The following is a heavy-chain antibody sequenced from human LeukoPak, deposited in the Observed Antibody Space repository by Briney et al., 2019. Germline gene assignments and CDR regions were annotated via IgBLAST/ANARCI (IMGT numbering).Heavy chain of an antibody. J-gene: IGHJ6*03. D-gene: IGHD6-6*01. V-gene: IGHV3-30-3*01. CDR3: ARSSSRPTYYYYYMDV. CDR1: GFTFSSYA. Sequence: GGSLRLSCAASGFTFSSYAMHWVRQAPGKGLEWVAVISYDGSNKYYADSVKGRFTISRDNSKNTLYLQMNSLRAEDTALYYCARSSSRPTYYYYYMDVWGKGTTVSVSS. CDR2: ISYDGSNK.